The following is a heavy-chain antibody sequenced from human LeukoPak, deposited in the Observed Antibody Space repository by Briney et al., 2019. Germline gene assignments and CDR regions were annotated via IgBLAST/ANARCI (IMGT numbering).Heavy chain of an antibody. CDR2: ISGSGGST. CDR3: ANNYYGDYRIDY. V-gene: IGHV3-23*01. D-gene: IGHD4-17*01. CDR1: GFTFSSYA. J-gene: IGHJ4*02. Sequence: GGSLRLSCAASGFTFSSYAMSWVRQAPGKGLEWVSAISGSGGSTYYADSVKGRFTISRDNSKNTLYLQMKSLRAEDTAVYYCANNYYGDYRIDYWGQGTLVTVSS.